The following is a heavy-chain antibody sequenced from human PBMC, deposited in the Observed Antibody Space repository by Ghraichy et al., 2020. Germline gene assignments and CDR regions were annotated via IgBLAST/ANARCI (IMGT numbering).Heavy chain of an antibody. J-gene: IGHJ4*02. CDR2: VSGSGGST. V-gene: IGHV3-23*01. CDR3: ASHYSGSYSGYFDY. CDR1: GFTFSSYA. Sequence: GGSLRLPCAASGFTFSSYAMSWVRQAPGKGLEWISAVSGSGGSTYYADSVKGRFTISRDNSKKKLYLQMNSLRAEDTAVYYCASHYSGSYSGYFDYWGQGTLVTVSS. D-gene: IGHD1-26*01.